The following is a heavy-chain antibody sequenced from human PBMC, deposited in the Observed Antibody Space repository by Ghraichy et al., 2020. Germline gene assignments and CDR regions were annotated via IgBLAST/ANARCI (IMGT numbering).Heavy chain of an antibody. CDR2: IKQDGSEK. J-gene: IGHJ6*02. Sequence: GGSLRLSCAASGFTFSSYWMSWVRQAPGKGLEWVANIKQDGSEKYYVDSVKGRFTISRDNAKNSLYLQMNSLRAEDTAVYYCARGYYSSGWYSDYYYYGMDVWGQGTTVTVSS. CDR1: GFTFSSYW. CDR3: ARGYYSSGWYSDYYYYGMDV. D-gene: IGHD6-19*01. V-gene: IGHV3-7*01.